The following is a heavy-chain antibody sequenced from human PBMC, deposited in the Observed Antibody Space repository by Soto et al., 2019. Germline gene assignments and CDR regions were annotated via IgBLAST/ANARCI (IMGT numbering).Heavy chain of an antibody. V-gene: IGHV3-21*01. CDR1: GFTFSSYS. CDR3: AGTSTVTTSSDY. D-gene: IGHD4-4*01. Sequence: GGSLRLSCAASGFTFSSYSMNWVRQAPGKGLEWVSSISSSSSYIYYADSVKGRFTISRDNAKNSLYLQMNSLRAEDTAVYYCAGTSTVTTSSDYWGQGTLVTVSS. J-gene: IGHJ4*02. CDR2: ISSSSSYI.